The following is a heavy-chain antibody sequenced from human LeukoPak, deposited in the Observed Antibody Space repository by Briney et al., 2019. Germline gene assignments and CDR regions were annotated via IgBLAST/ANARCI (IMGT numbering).Heavy chain of an antibody. Sequence: GGSLRLSCTASGFTFGDYLMSWFRQAPGRGLEWVSTISSRGDSTYDADSVRGRFTTSRDNSQNSLYLQMNSLRAEDTAVYYCAKGPRPDISVAHTLERWGQGTLVTASS. CDR2: ISSRGDST. CDR1: GFTFGDYL. V-gene: IGHV3-23*01. J-gene: IGHJ4*01. CDR3: AKGPRPDISVAHTLER. D-gene: IGHD6-19*01.